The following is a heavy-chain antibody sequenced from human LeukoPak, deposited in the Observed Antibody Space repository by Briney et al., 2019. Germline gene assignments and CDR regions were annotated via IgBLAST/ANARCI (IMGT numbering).Heavy chain of an antibody. CDR2: IIPILGIA. CDR1: GGTFSSYA. Sequence: GASVKVSCKASGGTFSSYAISWVRQAPGQGLEWMGRIIPILGIANYAQKFQGRVTITADKSTSTAYMELSSLRSEDTAVYYCAREDAQTMVRGVIITPHFDYWGQGTLVTVSS. CDR3: AREDAQTMVRGVIITPHFDY. V-gene: IGHV1-69*04. D-gene: IGHD3-10*01. J-gene: IGHJ4*02.